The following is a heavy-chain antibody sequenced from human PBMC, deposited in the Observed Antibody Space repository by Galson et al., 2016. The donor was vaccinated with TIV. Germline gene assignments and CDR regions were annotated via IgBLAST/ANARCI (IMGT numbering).Heavy chain of an antibody. D-gene: IGHD5-24*01. V-gene: IGHV1-8*01. Sequence: SVKVSCKASVHTFASYDINWVRQATGQGLEWMGWMNPNSGNAGSAQKFQGRVTMTRNISISTAYMELSSLRSADTAVYYCARGLDGSIPVDYIYHYIDVWGRGTTVAVSS. CDR1: VHTFASYD. CDR3: ARGLDGSIPVDYIYHYIDV. J-gene: IGHJ6*03. CDR2: MNPNSGNA.